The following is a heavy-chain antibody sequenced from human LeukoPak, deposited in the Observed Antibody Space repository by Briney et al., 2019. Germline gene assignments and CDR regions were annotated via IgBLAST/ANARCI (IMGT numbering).Heavy chain of an antibody. V-gene: IGHV4-59*01. CDR3: ARVVKDDFWSGYYTELGGYFDY. D-gene: IGHD3-3*01. CDR1: GGSISSYY. J-gene: IGHJ4*02. Sequence: PSETLSLTCTVYGGSISSYYWSWIRQPPGKGLEWIGYIYYSGNTNYNPSLKSRVTISVDTSKNQFSLKLSSVTAADTAVYYCARVVKDDFWSGYYTELGGYFDYWGQGTLVTVSS. CDR2: IYYSGNT.